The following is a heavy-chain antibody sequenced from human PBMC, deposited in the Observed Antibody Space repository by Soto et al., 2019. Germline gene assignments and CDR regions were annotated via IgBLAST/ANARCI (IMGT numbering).Heavy chain of an antibody. J-gene: IGHJ5*02. CDR1: GYTLTELS. CDR2: FDPEDGET. Sequence: ASVKVSCKVSGYTLTELSMHWVRQAPGKGLEWMGGFDPEDGETIYAQKFQGRVTMTEDTSISTAYMELSRLRSDDTAVYYCARAGGAVPNWFDPWGQGTLVTVSS. V-gene: IGHV1-24*01. CDR3: ARAGGAVPNWFDP. D-gene: IGHD6-19*01.